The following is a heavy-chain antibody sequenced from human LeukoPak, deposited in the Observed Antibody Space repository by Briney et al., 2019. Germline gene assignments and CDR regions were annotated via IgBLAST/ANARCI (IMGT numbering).Heavy chain of an antibody. CDR2: IYYSGRT. CDR1: GDSISRSDSY. D-gene: IGHD3-22*01. J-gene: IGHJ1*01. V-gene: IGHV4-39*01. CDR3: ARRRYYDGSGYLE. Sequence: NPSETLSLTCSVSGDSISRSDSYWDWIRQPPGKGLEWIGTIYYSGRTYYSPSLNSRVTMSVDTSSNQFSLNLRSVTAADTAVYYCARRRYYDGSGYLEWGQGTLLSVSS.